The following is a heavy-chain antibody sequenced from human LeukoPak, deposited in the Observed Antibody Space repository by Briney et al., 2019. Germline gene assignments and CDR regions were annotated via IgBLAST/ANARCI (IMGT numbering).Heavy chain of an antibody. CDR3: ARDNSVGDNAWWFDP. CDR2: IIPIFGTA. J-gene: IGHJ5*02. CDR1: GGTFSSYA. Sequence: SVKVSCKASGGTFSSYAISWVRQAPGQGLEWMGGIIPIFGTANYAQKFQGRVTITADKSTSTAYMELSSLRSEDTAVYYCARDNSVGDNAWWFDPWGQGTLVTVSS. V-gene: IGHV1-69*06. D-gene: IGHD1-26*01.